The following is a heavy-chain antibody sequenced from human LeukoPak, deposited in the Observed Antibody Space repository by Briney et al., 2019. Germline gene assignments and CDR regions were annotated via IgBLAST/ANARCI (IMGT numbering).Heavy chain of an antibody. CDR1: GYTFTNYD. V-gene: IGHV1-8*01. J-gene: IGHJ4*02. D-gene: IGHD3-16*02. CDR2: MNPNSGNT. Sequence: ASVKVSCKASGYTFTNYDINWVRQATGQGLECMGWMNPNSGNTGFAQKFQGRVTMTRNTSISTAYMELSGLRSEDTAVYYCARAYDYAWGSNRPAGYWGQGTLVTVSS. CDR3: ARAYDYAWGSNRPAGY.